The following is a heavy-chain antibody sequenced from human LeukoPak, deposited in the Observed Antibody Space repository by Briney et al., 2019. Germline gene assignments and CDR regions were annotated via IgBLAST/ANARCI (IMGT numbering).Heavy chain of an antibody. Sequence: SETLSLTCTVSGGSISSSSYYWGWIRQPPGKGLEWIGYIYYSGSTSYSPSLKSRVTISMDKSKNQISLRLTSVTAADTAVYYCARSPTKRVPEDYWGQGTLVTVSS. V-gene: IGHV4-61*05. J-gene: IGHJ4*02. CDR3: ARSPTKRVPEDY. D-gene: IGHD2-2*01. CDR2: IYYSGST. CDR1: GGSISSSSYY.